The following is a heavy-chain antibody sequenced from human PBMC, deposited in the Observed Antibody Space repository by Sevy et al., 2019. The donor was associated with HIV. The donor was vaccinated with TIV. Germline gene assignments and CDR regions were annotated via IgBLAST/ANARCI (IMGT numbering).Heavy chain of an antibody. Sequence: GGSLRLSCAASGFTFSTYWMSWFRQAPWKGLEWVANINEDGTEKFYVDSVKGRFTMSRDNAKNSLYLQMNSLRAEDAAVYYCARDNATVSRRGLRYYYYGTDVWGQGTTVTVSS. CDR3: ARDNATVSRRGLRYYYYGTDV. J-gene: IGHJ6*02. V-gene: IGHV3-7*01. CDR1: GFTFSTYW. D-gene: IGHD2-2*01. CDR2: INEDGTEK.